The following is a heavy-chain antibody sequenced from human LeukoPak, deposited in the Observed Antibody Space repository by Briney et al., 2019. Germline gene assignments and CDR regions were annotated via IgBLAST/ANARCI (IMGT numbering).Heavy chain of an antibody. CDR2: IYHSGST. V-gene: IGHV4-38-2*02. J-gene: IGHJ3*02. CDR3: ARGLRIDAFDI. CDR1: GYSISSGYY. Sequence: SETLSLTCTVSGYSISSGYYWGWIRQPPGKGLEWIGSIYHSGSTYYNPSLKSRVTISVDTSKNQFSLKLSSVTAADTAVYYCARGLRIDAFDIWGQGTMVSVSS. D-gene: IGHD2-15*01.